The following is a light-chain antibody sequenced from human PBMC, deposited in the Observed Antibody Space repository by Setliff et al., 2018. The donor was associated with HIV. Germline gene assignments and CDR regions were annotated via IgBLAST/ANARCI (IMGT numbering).Light chain of an antibody. J-gene: IGLJ1*01. CDR3: SSSTTGSNFV. Sequence: QSALAQPASVSGSPGQSITISCTGTSNDFGSYDYVSWYQHQPGKVPKLMIYDVSNRPSGVSSRFSGSKSGNTASLTISGLQAEDEADYYCSSSTTGSNFVFGTGTKVTVL. CDR1: SNDFGSYDY. CDR2: DVS. V-gene: IGLV2-14*03.